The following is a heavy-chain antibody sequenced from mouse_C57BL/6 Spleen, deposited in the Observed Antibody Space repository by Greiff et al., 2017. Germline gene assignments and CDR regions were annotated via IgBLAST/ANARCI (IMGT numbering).Heavy chain of an antibody. V-gene: IGHV5-6*02. D-gene: IGHD2-4*01. J-gene: IGHJ2*01. CDR3: ARQDYDGEYFDY. Sequence: DVKLVESGGDLVKPGGSLKLSCAASGFTFSSYGMSWVRQTPDKRLEWVATISSGGSYTHYPDSVKGRFTISRDNAKNSLYLQMSSLKSEDPAMYCCARQDYDGEYFDYWGQGTTLTVSS. CDR1: GFTFSSYG. CDR2: ISSGGSYT.